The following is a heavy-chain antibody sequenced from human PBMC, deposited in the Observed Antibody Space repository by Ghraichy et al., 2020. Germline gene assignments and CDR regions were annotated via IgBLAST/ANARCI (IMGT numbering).Heavy chain of an antibody. V-gene: IGHV2-26*01. CDR2: LFSNDEK. Sequence: SGPTLVKPAETLTLTCTVSGFSLSNVRMGVSWIRQPPGKALEWLAHLFSNDEKSYRTSLKSRLTISKDTSKSQVVLTMTNMDPVDTATYYCARMQKGYSNTPYYGMDVWGQGTTVTVSS. D-gene: IGHD5-18*01. J-gene: IGHJ6*02. CDR1: GFSLSNVRMG. CDR3: ARMQKGYSNTPYYGMDV.